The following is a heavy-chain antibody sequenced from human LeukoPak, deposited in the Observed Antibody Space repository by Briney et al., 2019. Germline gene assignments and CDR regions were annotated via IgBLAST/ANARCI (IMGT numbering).Heavy chain of an antibody. Sequence: PGRSLRLSCAASGFTFSSYWMHWVRQAPGKGMVWVSRINSDGSSTSYADSVKGRFTISRDSAKNTLYLQMNSLRAEDTAVYYCARGQQLGAYGMDVWGQGTTVTVSS. V-gene: IGHV3-74*01. CDR1: GFTFSSYW. J-gene: IGHJ6*02. D-gene: IGHD6-13*01. CDR3: ARGQQLGAYGMDV. CDR2: INSDGSST.